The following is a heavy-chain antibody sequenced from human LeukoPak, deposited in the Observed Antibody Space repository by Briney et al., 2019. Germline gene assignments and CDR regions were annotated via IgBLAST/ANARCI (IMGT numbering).Heavy chain of an antibody. CDR1: GFTFGDYA. V-gene: IGHV3-49*03. CDR3: TRRKIFDY. CDR2: IRSKGAGGTT. J-gene: IGHJ4*02. Sequence: GGSLRLSCAGYGFTFGDYAMSWFRQAPGKGLEWVGFIRSKGAGGTTDYAASVKGRFTISRDDSKSIAYLQMNSLKTDDTAVYYCTRRKIFDYWGQGTLVTVSS.